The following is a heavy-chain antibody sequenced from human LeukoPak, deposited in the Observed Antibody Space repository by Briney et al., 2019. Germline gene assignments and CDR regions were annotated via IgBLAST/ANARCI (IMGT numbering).Heavy chain of an antibody. CDR1: GYSISSGYH. D-gene: IGHD2-15*01. V-gene: IGHV4-38-2*02. CDR3: ARERGGQFDY. Sequence: PSETLSLTCTVSGYSISSGYHWGWIRQPPGKGPEWIGSIYRSGKTYYNPSLKSRVTMSVDTSKNQFSLKLSSVTAADTAVYYCARERGGQFDYWGQGTLVTVSS. J-gene: IGHJ4*02. CDR2: IYRSGKT.